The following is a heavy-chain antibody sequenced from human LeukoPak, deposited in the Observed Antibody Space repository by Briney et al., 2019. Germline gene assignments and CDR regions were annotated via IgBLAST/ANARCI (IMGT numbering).Heavy chain of an antibody. CDR3: ARDLSGGVGADNWFDP. CDR1: GYTFTGYY. V-gene: IGHV1-46*01. CDR2: INPSGGST. D-gene: IGHD1-26*01. Sequence: ASVKVSCKASGYTFTGYYMHWVRQAPGQGLEWMGIINPSGGSTSYAQKFQGRVTMTRDTSTSTVYMELSSLRSEDTAVYYCARDLSGGVGADNWFDPWGQGTLVTVSS. J-gene: IGHJ5*02.